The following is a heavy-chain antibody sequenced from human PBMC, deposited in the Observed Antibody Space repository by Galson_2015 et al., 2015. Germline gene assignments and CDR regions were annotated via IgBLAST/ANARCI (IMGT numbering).Heavy chain of an antibody. D-gene: IGHD2-15*01. CDR3: ARDVGYCSGGSCYLDAFDI. V-gene: IGHV3-21*01. J-gene: IGHJ3*02. CDR1: GFTFSSYS. Sequence: SLRLSCAASGFTFSSYSMNRVRQAPGKGLEWVSSISSSSSYIYYADSVKGRFTISRDNAKNSLYLQMNSLRAEDTAVYYCARDVGYCSGGSCYLDAFDIWGQGTMVTVSS. CDR2: ISSSSSYI.